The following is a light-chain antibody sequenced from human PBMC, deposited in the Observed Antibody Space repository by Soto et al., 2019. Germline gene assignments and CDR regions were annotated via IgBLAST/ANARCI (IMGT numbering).Light chain of an antibody. CDR1: QSISSSS. J-gene: IGKJ4*01. V-gene: IGKV3-20*01. CDR3: QQYGSSPFT. Sequence: EIVLTQSPDTMSLSPGERATLSCRASQSISSSSLAWYQQKVGQAPSLLIYGASSRATGIPDRFSGSESGTDFTLSISRLEPEDFAVYYCQQYGSSPFTFGGGTKVEIK. CDR2: GAS.